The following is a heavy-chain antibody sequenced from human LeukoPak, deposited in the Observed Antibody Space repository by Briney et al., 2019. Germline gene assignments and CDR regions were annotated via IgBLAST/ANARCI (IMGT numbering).Heavy chain of an antibody. J-gene: IGHJ4*02. CDR2: ISYDGSNK. CDR3: AKDHGGSYYLTYYFDY. D-gene: IGHD1-26*01. Sequence: GGSLRLSCAASGFTFSSYGMHWVRQAPGKGLEWVAVISYDGSNKYYADSVKGRFTISRGNSKNTLYLQMNSLRAEDTAVYYCAKDHGGSYYLTYYFDYWGQGTLVTVSS. CDR1: GFTFSSYG. V-gene: IGHV3-30*18.